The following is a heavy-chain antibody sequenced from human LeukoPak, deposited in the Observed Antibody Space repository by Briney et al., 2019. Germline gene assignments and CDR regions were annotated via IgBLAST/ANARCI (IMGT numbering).Heavy chain of an antibody. V-gene: IGHV3-21*06. CDR2: ISGSGSYI. CDR1: GFTFSNYA. Sequence: GGSLRLSCAGSGFTFSNYAMSWVRQAPGKGLQWVSAISGSGSYISYADSMKGRFTISGDSAKNSVYLQMNSLRSEDTAVYYCARGRFDSSGYYIDYWGQGTLVTVSS. CDR3: ARGRFDSSGYYIDY. J-gene: IGHJ4*02. D-gene: IGHD3-22*01.